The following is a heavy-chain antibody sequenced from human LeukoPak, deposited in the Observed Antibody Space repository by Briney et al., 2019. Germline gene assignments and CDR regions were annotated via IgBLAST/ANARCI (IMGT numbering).Heavy chain of an antibody. Sequence: GGSLRLSCAASGFGFSTYGMHWVRQAPGKGLEWVAMISYDGSNKYYADSVKGRFTISRDNSKNTLYLQMNSLRAEDTAVYYCAKDGLRITMVRGAVYYFDYWGQGTLVTVSS. CDR3: AKDGLRITMVRGAVYYFDY. J-gene: IGHJ4*02. CDR2: ISYDGSNK. V-gene: IGHV3-30*18. CDR1: GFGFSTYG. D-gene: IGHD3-10*01.